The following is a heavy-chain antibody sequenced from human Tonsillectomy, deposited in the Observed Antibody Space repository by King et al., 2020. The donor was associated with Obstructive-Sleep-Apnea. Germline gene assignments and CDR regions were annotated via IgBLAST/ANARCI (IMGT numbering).Heavy chain of an antibody. CDR1: GGSFSGYY. V-gene: IGHV4-34*01. CDR3: ARRYYGSGSYSPFDY. J-gene: IGHJ4*02. CDR2: INHSGST. Sequence: VQLQQWGAGLLKPSETLSLTCAVYGGSFSGYYWSWIRQPPGKGLEWIGEINHSGSTSYNPSLKSRVTLLVDTSKHQFSLNLSSVTAADTAVYYCARRYYGSGSYSPFDYWGQGNLDTVSS. D-gene: IGHD3-10*01.